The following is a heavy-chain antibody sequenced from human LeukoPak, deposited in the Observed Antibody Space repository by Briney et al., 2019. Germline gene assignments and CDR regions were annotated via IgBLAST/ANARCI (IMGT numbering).Heavy chain of an antibody. J-gene: IGHJ4*02. Sequence: SETLSLTCTVSGGSISPYYWSWIRQPPGKGLEWLGYIYYSGNTDYNPSLKSRVAISVDTSKSQFSLKLSSVTAADTAVYYCARSTGTTMFIDYWGQGTLVTVSS. V-gene: IGHV4-59*01. CDR1: GGSISPYY. D-gene: IGHD3-10*02. CDR3: ARSTGTTMFIDY. CDR2: IYYSGNT.